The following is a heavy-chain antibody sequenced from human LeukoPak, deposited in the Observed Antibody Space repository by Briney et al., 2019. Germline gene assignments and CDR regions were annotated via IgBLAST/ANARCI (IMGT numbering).Heavy chain of an antibody. CDR1: GFPFSSYA. CDR3: AREIAATGVFDY. J-gene: IGHJ4*02. Sequence: GGSLRLSCAASGFPFSSYAMSWVRQAPGKGLEWVSAISGSGGSTYYADSVKGRFTISRDNSKNTLYLQMNSLRAEDTAVYYCAREIAATGVFDYWGQGTLVTVSS. V-gene: IGHV3-23*01. D-gene: IGHD6-13*01. CDR2: ISGSGGST.